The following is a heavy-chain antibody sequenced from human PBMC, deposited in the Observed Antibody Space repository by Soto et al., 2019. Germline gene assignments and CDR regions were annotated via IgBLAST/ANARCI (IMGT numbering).Heavy chain of an antibody. Sequence: EVQLVESGGGLVQPGGSLRLSCAASGFTFSDHYMDWVRQAPGKGLEWVGRTKNKAQSYTTEYAASVKGRFTISRDDSKTSLYLQMNSLKTEDSAVYYCGSLIAAVGYWGQGTLVTVAS. D-gene: IGHD6-13*01. V-gene: IGHV3-72*01. J-gene: IGHJ4*02. CDR3: GSLIAAVGY. CDR1: GFTFSDHY. CDR2: TKNKAQSYTT.